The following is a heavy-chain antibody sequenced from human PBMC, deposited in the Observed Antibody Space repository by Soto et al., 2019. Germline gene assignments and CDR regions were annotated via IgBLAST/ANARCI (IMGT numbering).Heavy chain of an antibody. CDR3: ARDSLTDYDFWSGTLGRDMDV. V-gene: IGHV3-33*01. CDR1: GFTFSSYG. Sequence: GGSLRLSCAASGFTFSSYGMHWVRQAPGKGLEWVAVIWYDGSNKYYADSVKGRFTISRDNSKNTLYLQMNSLRAEDTAVYYCARDSLTDYDFWSGTLGRDMDVWGKGTTVTVSS. CDR2: IWYDGSNK. D-gene: IGHD3-3*01. J-gene: IGHJ6*03.